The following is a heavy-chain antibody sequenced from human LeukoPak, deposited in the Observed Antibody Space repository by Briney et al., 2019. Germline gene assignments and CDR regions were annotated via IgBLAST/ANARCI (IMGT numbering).Heavy chain of an antibody. CDR2: INHSGST. J-gene: IGHJ6*02. V-gene: IGHV4-34*01. D-gene: IGHD2-2*01. Sequence: PSETLSLTCAVYGGSFSGYYWSWIRQPPGKGLEWIGEINHSGSTNYNPSLKSRVTISVDTSKNQFSLKLSSVTAADTAVYYCARFPVGGGYCSSTGCHSPVWGQGTTVTVSS. CDR1: GGSFSGYY. CDR3: ARFPVGGGYCSSTGCHSPV.